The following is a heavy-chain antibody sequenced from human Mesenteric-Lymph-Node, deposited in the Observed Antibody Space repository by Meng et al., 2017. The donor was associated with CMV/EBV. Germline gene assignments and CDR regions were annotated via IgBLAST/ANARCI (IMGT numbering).Heavy chain of an antibody. J-gene: IGHJ4*02. Sequence: QVQLVQSVAEVKKPGASVRAACKASGYTFIDYYINWVRQAPGQGLEWMGWINPKTGGRSYAQNFQGRVTMTRDTTIDTAYMEVNRLNSDDTAMYYCARDRDTDWYSPFDYWGPGTLVTVSS. CDR2: INPKTGGR. CDR1: GYTFIDYY. V-gene: IGHV1-2*02. CDR3: ARDRDTDWYSPFDY. D-gene: IGHD3-9*01.